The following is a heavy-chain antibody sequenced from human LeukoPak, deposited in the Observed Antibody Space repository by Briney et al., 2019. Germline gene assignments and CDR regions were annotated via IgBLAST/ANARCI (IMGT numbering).Heavy chain of an antibody. CDR3: AREVVRFDY. Sequence: ASVKVSCKASGYTFNTHSITWVRQAPGQGLEWLGWINADTGKPTYAQDFTGRFVFPLDKSVSTTYLQISSLKAEDTAVYYCAREVVRFDYWGQGTLVAVSS. D-gene: IGHD6-6*01. CDR2: INADTGKP. V-gene: IGHV7-4-1*02. J-gene: IGHJ4*02. CDR1: GYTFNTHS.